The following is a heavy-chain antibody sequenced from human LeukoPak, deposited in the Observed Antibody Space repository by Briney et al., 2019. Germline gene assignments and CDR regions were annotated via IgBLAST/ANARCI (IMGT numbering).Heavy chain of an antibody. CDR3: ARRRIGRSTSGYYFDY. CDR1: GFTFSSYS. Sequence: KTGGSLRLSCAAPGFTFSSYSMNWVRQAPGKGLEWVSSISSSSSYIYYADSVKGRFTISRDNAKNSLYLQMNSLRAEDTAVYYCARRRIGRSTSGYYFDYWGQGTLVTVSS. D-gene: IGHD2-15*01. J-gene: IGHJ4*02. V-gene: IGHV3-21*01. CDR2: ISSSSSYI.